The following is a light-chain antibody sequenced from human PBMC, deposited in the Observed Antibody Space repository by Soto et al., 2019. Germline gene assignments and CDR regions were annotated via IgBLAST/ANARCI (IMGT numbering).Light chain of an antibody. CDR3: QQYNNWPRT. V-gene: IGKV3-15*01. J-gene: IGKJ1*01. CDR2: GAS. Sequence: EIVMRQSRATLSLSPGERATHSCRASQSVSSNLAWYQQKPGQAPRLLIYGASTRATGIPARFSGSGSGTEFTLTISSLQSEDFAVYYCQQYNNWPRTFGQGTKV. CDR1: QSVSSN.